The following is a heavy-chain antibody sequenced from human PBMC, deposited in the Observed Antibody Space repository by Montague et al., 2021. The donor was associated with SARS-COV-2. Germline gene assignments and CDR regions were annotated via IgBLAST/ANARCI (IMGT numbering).Heavy chain of an antibody. CDR2: IYYSGST. V-gene: IGHV4-31*03. D-gene: IGHD2-8*01. CDR1: GGSISSGGYY. CDR3: ARGEGVMVYVYGMDV. J-gene: IGHJ6*02. Sequence: TLSLTCTVSGGSISSGGYYWSWIRQHPGKGLEWIGYIYYSGSTNYHPSLKSRLTISVDTPKNQFSLKLSSVTAADTAAYYCARGEGVMVYVYGMDVWGQGTTVTVSS.